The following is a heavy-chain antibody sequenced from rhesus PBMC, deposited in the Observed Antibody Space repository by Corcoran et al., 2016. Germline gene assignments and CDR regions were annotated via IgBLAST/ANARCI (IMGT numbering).Heavy chain of an antibody. CDR3: ARGARSPIYFDY. Sequence: EVQLVESGGGLAKPGGSLRLSCAASGFTFSDYYMDWVLKAPGKGLEWVERIRNGGGSKWYAATVKGRFTIARENAKNTLYLQMDGLRAEDTAVYYCARGARSPIYFDYWGQGVLVTVSS. V-gene: IGHV3-178*01. CDR2: IRNGGGSK. J-gene: IGHJ4*01. D-gene: IGHD2-15*01. CDR1: GFTFSDYY.